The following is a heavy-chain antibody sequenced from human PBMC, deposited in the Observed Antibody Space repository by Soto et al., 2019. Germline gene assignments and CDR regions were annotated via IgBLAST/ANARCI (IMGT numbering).Heavy chain of an antibody. J-gene: IGHJ6*02. Sequence: EVQLLESGGGLVQPGGSLRLSCAASGFTFSSYAMSWVRQAPGKGLEWVSAISGSGGSTYYADSVKGRFTISRDNSKNTLYLQMNSPRAEDTAVYYCAKGMDTAMVFVDYYYYGMDVWGQGTTVTVSS. D-gene: IGHD5-18*01. CDR2: ISGSGGST. CDR1: GFTFSSYA. V-gene: IGHV3-23*01. CDR3: AKGMDTAMVFVDYYYYGMDV.